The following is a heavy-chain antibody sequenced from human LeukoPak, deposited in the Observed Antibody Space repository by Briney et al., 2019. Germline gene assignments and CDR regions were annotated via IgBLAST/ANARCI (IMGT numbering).Heavy chain of an antibody. CDR1: GGSISSSSYY. CDR2: IYTSGST. D-gene: IGHD1-26*01. CDR3: AGGTEWELERRVDY. V-gene: IGHV4-61*02. Sequence: SETLSLTCTVSGGSISSSSYYWSWIRQPAGKGLEWIGRIYTSGSTNYNPSLKSRVTISVDTSKNQFSLKLSSVTAADTAVYYCAGGTEWELERRVDYWGQGTLVTVSS. J-gene: IGHJ4*02.